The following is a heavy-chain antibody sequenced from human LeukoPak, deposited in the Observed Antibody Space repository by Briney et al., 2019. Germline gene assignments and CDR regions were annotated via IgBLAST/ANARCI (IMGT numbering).Heavy chain of an antibody. D-gene: IGHD6-19*01. V-gene: IGHV3-30*04. CDR3: ARDRFFYSSGWIFDY. CDR2: ISYDGSNK. CDR1: AFTFSSYA. Sequence: GGSLRLSCAASAFTFSSYAMHWVRQAPGKGLEWVAFISYDGSNKYYADSVKGRFTISIDNSKNTLYLQMNSLRAEDTAVYYCARDRFFYSSGWIFDYWGQGTLVTVSS. J-gene: IGHJ4*02.